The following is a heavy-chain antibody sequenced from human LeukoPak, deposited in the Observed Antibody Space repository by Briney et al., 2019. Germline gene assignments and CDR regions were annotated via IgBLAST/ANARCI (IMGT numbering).Heavy chain of an antibody. CDR2: INPNSGGT. J-gene: IGHJ6*02. CDR1: GYTFTGYY. V-gene: IGHV1-2*05. Sequence: ASVKVSCKASGYTFTGYYMHWVRQAPGQGLEWMGRINPNSGGTNYAQKFQGRVTMTRDTSISTAYMELSRLRSDDTVVYYCARGAQERRGMDVWGQGTTVTVSS. CDR3: ARGAQERRGMDV.